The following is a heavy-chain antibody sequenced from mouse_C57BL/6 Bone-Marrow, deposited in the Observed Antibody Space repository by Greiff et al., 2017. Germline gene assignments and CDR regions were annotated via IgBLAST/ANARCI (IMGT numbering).Heavy chain of an antibody. V-gene: IGHV5-12*01. CDR1: GFTFSDYY. CDR3: ARQDYFSFAY. J-gene: IGHJ3*01. Sequence: EVQRVESGGGLVQPGGSLKLSCAASGFTFSDYYMYWVRQTPEKRLEWVAYISNGGGSTYYPDTVKGRFTISRDNAKNTLYLQMSRLKSEDTAMYYCARQDYFSFAYWGQGTLVTVSA. D-gene: IGHD1-1*02. CDR2: ISNGGGST.